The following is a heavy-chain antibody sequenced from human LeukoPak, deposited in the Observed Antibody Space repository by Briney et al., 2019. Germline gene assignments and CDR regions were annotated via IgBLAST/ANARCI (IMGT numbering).Heavy chain of an antibody. Sequence: PGGSLRLSXAASGFTFSSYAMSWVRQAPGKGLEWVSAISDSGGSTYYADSVKGRFTISRDNSKNTLYLQMNSLRAEDTAVYYCAKMSSGQTYFHYWGQGTLVTVSS. CDR1: GFTFSSYA. J-gene: IGHJ4*02. V-gene: IGHV3-23*01. D-gene: IGHD5-12*01. CDR2: ISDSGGST. CDR3: AKMSSGQTYFHY.